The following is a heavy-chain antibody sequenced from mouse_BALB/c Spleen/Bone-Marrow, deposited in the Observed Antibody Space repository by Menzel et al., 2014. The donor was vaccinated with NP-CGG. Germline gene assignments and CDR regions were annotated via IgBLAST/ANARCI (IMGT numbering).Heavy chain of an antibody. CDR3: ARLGYYGGFAY. J-gene: IGHJ3*01. CDR1: GFDFSRYR. Sequence: DVQLQESGGGLVQPGGSLKLSCAASGFDFSRYRMSWVRQAPGKGLEWIGEINPDSKTINYSPSLKDKFIISRDNAKNTLYLQMNKVRSEDTALYYCARLGYYGGFAYWGQGTLVTVSA. CDR2: INPDSKTI. D-gene: IGHD2-3*01. V-gene: IGHV4-1*02.